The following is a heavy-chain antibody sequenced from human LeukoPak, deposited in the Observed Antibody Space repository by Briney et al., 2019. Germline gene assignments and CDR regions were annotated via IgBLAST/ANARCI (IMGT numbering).Heavy chain of an antibody. V-gene: IGHV3-23*01. CDR3: AKSGGGSSWYYFDY. D-gene: IGHD6-13*01. J-gene: IGHJ4*02. CDR2: ISGSGGST. Sequence: GGSLRLSCVASGFNFRTYAMRWVRQAPGKGLEWVSAISGSGGSTYYADSVKGRFTISRDNSKNTLFLQMNSLRAEDTAVYYCAKSGGGSSWYYFDYWGQGTLVTVSS. CDR1: GFNFRTYA.